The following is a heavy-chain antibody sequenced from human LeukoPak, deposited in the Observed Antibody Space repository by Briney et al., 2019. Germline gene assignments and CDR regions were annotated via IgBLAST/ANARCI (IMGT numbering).Heavy chain of an antibody. V-gene: IGHV3-74*01. Sequence: GGPLRLSCAASGFTFISYWMHWVHQAPGKGLVWVSRINGYGSSTDFADSVKGRFTISRDNAKNTLYLQMNSLRAEDTAVYYCARDAPGNTALDFWGQGTLVTVSS. CDR1: GFTFISYW. CDR3: ARDAPGNTALDF. CDR2: INGYGSST. J-gene: IGHJ4*02. D-gene: IGHD5-18*01.